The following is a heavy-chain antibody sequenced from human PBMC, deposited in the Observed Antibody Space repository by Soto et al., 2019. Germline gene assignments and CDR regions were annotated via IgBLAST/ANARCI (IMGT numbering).Heavy chain of an antibody. V-gene: IGHV3-23*01. D-gene: IGHD3-22*01. CDR2: ISGGGGST. Sequence: EVKLLESGGRLVQPGGSLRLSCAASGFSFNIFAMNWVRQAPGQGLEWVSGISGGGGSTYYADSVKGRFTISRDNSNNTLDLQMKSLRAQETAVYYCAKDPTSYDSSAQFDSGGQGTLLSVS. CDR3: AKDPTSYDSSAQFDS. CDR1: GFSFNIFA. J-gene: IGHJ4*02.